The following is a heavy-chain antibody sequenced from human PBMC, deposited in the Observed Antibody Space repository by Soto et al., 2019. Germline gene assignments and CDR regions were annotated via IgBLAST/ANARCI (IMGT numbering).Heavy chain of an antibody. CDR2: INSDGSST. CDR3: ARTSLVVPAATREDY. D-gene: IGHD2-15*01. Sequence: EVQLVESGGGLVQPGGSLRLSCAASVFTFSSYWMHWVRQAPGKVLVWVSRINSDGSSTSYADSVKGRFTISRDNAKNTVYMKMNSLRAEDTAVYYCARTSLVVPAATREDYWGQGTLVTVSS. J-gene: IGHJ4*02. CDR1: VFTFSSYW. V-gene: IGHV3-74*01.